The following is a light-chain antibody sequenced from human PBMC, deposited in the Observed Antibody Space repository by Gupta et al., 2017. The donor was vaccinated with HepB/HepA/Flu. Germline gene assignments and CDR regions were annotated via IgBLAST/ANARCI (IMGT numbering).Light chain of an antibody. Sequence: EILMTQSPATLPVPPGERATLSCRASQRVGSNLPWYQQKPGQAPRLLIYDASTRAAGIPAGCSGRGSGTEFSLTINSLHSEDSAIYYCQQYSNWSGTFGQGTKVEIK. CDR3: QQYSNWSGT. V-gene: IGKV3-15*01. CDR1: QRVGSN. CDR2: DAS. J-gene: IGKJ1*01.